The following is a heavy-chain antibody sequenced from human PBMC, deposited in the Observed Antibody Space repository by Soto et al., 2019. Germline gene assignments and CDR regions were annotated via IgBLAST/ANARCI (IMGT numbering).Heavy chain of an antibody. Sequence: EVQLVESGGGLVQPGGALRLSCAASGFTFSSYAMSWVRQAPGGGLEWVSTISASGGSTYHEDSVKGRFTISRDNSKNTLYLQMNSLRDEDTAAYYCANDMRGPGSYYIYGMAVWGQGTTVPVS. CDR1: GFTFSSYA. CDR2: ISASGGST. V-gene: IGHV3-23*04. D-gene: IGHD3-10*01. CDR3: ANDMRGPGSYYIYGMAV. J-gene: IGHJ6*02.